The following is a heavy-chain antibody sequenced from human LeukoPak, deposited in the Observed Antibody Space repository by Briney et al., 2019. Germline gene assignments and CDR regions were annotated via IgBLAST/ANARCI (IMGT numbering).Heavy chain of an antibody. J-gene: IGHJ6*03. CDR1: GYTFTGYY. D-gene: IGHD3-9*01. Sequence: ASVKVSCKASGYTFTGYYMHWVRQAPGQRLEWMGWINPNSGGTNYAQKFQGRVTMTRNTSISTAYMELSSLRSEDTAVYYCARGSVLRYFDWLSQTHYYYYMDVWGKGTTVTISS. V-gene: IGHV1-2*02. CDR3: ARGSVLRYFDWLSQTHYYYYMDV. CDR2: INPNSGGT.